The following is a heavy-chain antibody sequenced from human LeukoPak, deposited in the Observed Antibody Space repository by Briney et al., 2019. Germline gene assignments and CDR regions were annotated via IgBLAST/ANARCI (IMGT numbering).Heavy chain of an antibody. D-gene: IGHD3-10*01. Sequence: SETLSLTCTVSGGSISSSSYYWGWIRQPPGKGLEWIGSIYYSGSTYYNPSLKSRVTISVDTSKNQFSLKLSSVTAADTAVYYCARGRHYYGSGSPDYWGQGTLVTVSS. J-gene: IGHJ4*02. CDR2: IYYSGST. V-gene: IGHV4-39*01. CDR1: GGSISSSSYY. CDR3: ARGRHYYGSGSPDY.